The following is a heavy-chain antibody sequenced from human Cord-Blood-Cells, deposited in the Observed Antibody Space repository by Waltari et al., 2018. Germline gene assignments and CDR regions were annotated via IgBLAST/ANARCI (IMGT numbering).Heavy chain of an antibody. Sequence: QVQLQESGPGLVKPSQTLSLTCTVPGGSIRSGSYYWSWIRQPAGKGLEWIGYIYTSGSTNYNPSLKSRVTISVDTSKNQFSLKLSSVTAADTAVYYCARKHDFWSGYYDYWGQGTLVTVSS. CDR3: ARKHDFWSGYYDY. J-gene: IGHJ4*02. CDR2: IYTSGST. V-gene: IGHV4-61*09. D-gene: IGHD3-3*01. CDR1: GGSIRSGSYY.